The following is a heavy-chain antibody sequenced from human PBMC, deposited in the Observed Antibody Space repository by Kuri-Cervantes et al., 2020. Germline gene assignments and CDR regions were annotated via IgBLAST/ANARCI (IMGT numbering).Heavy chain of an antibody. CDR1: GFTFDDYI. CDR2: ISWDGGST. D-gene: IGHD5-12*01. J-gene: IGHJ4*02. CDR3: ARVPEKDIVATIFGD. Sequence: GGSLRLSCAASGFTFDDYIMHWVRQAPGKGLEWVSLISWDGGSTYYADSVKGRFTISRDNSKNTLYLQMNSLRVEDTAVYYCARVPEKDIVATIFGDWGQGTLVTVSS. V-gene: IGHV3-43*01.